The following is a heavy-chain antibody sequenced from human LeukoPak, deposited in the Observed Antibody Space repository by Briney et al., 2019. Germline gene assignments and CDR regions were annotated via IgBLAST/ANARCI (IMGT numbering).Heavy chain of an antibody. CDR3: ARSVGGEDAFDI. V-gene: IGHV4-59*01. CDR2: IYYSGST. J-gene: IGHJ3*02. D-gene: IGHD3-16*01. CDR1: GGSISSYY. Sequence: SETLSLTCTVSGGSISSYYCSWIRQPPGKGLEWIGYIYYSGSTNYNPSLKSRVTISVDTSKNQFSLKLSSVTAADTAVYYCARSVGGEDAFDIWGQGTMVTVSS.